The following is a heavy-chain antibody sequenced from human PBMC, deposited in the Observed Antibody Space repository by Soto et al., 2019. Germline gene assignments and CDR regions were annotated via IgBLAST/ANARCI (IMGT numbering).Heavy chain of an antibody. D-gene: IGHD3-3*01. CDR2: INSDGSST. J-gene: IGHJ6*02. CDR1: GFTFSSYW. CDR3: ARKNSLVWTYDFWSGYYDPYYGMDV. V-gene: IGHV3-74*01. Sequence: PGGSLRLSCAASGFTFSSYWMHWVRQAPGKGLVWVSRINSDGSSTSYADSVKGRFTISRDNAKNTLYLQMNSLRAEDTAVYYCARKNSLVWTYDFWSGYYDPYYGMDVWGQGTTVTVSS.